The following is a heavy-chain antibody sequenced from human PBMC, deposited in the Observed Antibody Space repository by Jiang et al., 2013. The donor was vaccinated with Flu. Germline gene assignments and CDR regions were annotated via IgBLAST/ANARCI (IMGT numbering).Heavy chain of an antibody. Sequence: VKKPGPSVKVSCKASGYTFTSYAMHWVRQAPGQRLEWMGWINAGNGNTKYSQKFQGRVTITRDTSASTAYMELSSLRSEDTAVYYCARGPKLPNSSSWTIIDYWGQGTLVTVSS. CDR3: ARGPKLPNSSSWTIIDY. J-gene: IGHJ4*02. CDR1: GYTFTSYA. D-gene: IGHD6-13*01. CDR2: INAGNGNT. V-gene: IGHV1-3*01.